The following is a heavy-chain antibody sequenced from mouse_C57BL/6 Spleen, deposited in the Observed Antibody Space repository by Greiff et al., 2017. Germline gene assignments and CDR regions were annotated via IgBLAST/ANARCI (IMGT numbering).Heavy chain of an antibody. J-gene: IGHJ4*01. CDR2: IWGVGST. CDR3: ASDRGAMGY. CDR1: GFSLTSYG. Sequence: VQGVESGPGLVAPSQSLSITCTVSGFSLTSYGVDWVRQSPGKGLEWLGVIWGVGSTNYNSALKSRLSISKDNSKSQVFLKMNSLQTDDTAMYYCASDRGAMGYWGQGTSVTVSS. V-gene: IGHV2-6*01.